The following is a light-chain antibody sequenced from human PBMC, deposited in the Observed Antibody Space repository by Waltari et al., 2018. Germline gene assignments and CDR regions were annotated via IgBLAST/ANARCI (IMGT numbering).Light chain of an antibody. V-gene: IGLV3-21*03. J-gene: IGLJ1*01. Sequence: SYVLTQAPSVSVAPGKAATITCGGNYIESKDVHWYQQKPGQAPVLVVYDDRDRPSGIPERFSGSTSGNTATLTISRVEAGDEADYYCQVWDTGTVVFGPGTKLSVL. CDR2: DDR. CDR1: YIESKD. CDR3: QVWDTGTVV.